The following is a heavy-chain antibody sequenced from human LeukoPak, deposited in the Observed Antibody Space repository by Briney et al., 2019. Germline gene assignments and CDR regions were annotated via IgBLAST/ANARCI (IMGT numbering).Heavy chain of an antibody. CDR3: ARLSSGLGIAAAVDY. J-gene: IGHJ4*02. CDR2: ISSSSSYI. CDR1: GFTVSSNY. Sequence: GGSLRLSCAASGFTVSSNYMSWVRQAPGKGLEWVSSISSSSSYIYYADSVKGRFTISRDNAKNSLYLQMNSLRAEDAAVYYCARLSSGLGIAAAVDYWGQGTLVTVSS. D-gene: IGHD6-13*01. V-gene: IGHV3-21*01.